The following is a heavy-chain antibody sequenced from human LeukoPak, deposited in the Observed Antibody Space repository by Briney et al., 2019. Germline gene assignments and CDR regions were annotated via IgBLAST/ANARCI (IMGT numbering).Heavy chain of an antibody. CDR1: GYTFTTYG. J-gene: IGHJ6*02. CDR3: ARDLGTHVLRYFDWYPRLDV. Sequence: VASVKVSCKASGYTFTTYGINWVRQAPGQGLEWMGWISGYDGKTNYAQKLRDRVTMLRDTATSTVYMELRSLTTDDTAVYYCARDLGTHVLRYFDWYPRLDVWGQGTTVTVSS. V-gene: IGHV1-18*01. CDR2: ISGYDGKT. D-gene: IGHD3-9*01.